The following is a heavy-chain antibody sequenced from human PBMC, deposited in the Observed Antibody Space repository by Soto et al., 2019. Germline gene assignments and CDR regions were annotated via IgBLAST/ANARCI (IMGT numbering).Heavy chain of an antibody. CDR2: INAGNGNT. CDR3: ARAGIQLWSRSFDY. V-gene: IGHV1-3*01. CDR1: GYTFTSYA. J-gene: IGHJ4*02. D-gene: IGHD5-18*01. Sequence: QVQLVQSGAEVKKPGASVKVSCKASGYTFTSYAMHWVRQAPGQRLEWMGWINAGNGNTKYSQKFQGRGTITRDTSASTAYMELSSLRSEDTAVYYCARAGIQLWSRSFDYWGQGTLVTVSS.